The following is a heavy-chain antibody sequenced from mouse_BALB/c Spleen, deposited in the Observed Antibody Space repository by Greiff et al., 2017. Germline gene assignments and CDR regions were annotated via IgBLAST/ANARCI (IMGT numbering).Heavy chain of an antibody. J-gene: IGHJ4*01. CDR1: GFTFSSYT. Sequence: DVHLVESGGGLVKPGGSLKLSCAASGFTFSSYTMSWVRQTPEKRLEWVATISSGGGNTYYPDSVKGRFTISRDNAKNNLYLQMSSLRSEDTALYYCARDFLFYAMDYWGQGTSVTVTS. CDR2: ISSGGGNT. V-gene: IGHV5-9*03. D-gene: IGHD6-1*01. CDR3: ARDFLFYAMDY.